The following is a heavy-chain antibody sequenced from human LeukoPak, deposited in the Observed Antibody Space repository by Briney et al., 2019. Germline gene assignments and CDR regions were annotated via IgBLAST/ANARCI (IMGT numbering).Heavy chain of an antibody. CDR3: ATIAVAGTILDYGMDV. Sequence: ASVKVSCKASGYTFTSCDINWVRQATGQGLEWMGWMNPNSGNTGYAQNFQGRVTMTRNTSISTAYMELSSLRSEDTAVYYCATIAVAGTILDYGMDVWGQGTTVTVSS. CDR1: GYTFTSCD. D-gene: IGHD6-19*01. J-gene: IGHJ6*02. V-gene: IGHV1-8*01. CDR2: MNPNSGNT.